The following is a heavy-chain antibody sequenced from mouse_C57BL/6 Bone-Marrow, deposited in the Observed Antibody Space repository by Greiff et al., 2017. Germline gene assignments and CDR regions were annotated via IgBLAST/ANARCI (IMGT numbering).Heavy chain of an antibody. D-gene: IGHD4-1*01. J-gene: IGHJ3*01. CDR3: TDWEGAY. CDR2: IDPENGDT. V-gene: IGHV14-4*01. CDR1: GFNIKDDY. Sequence: EVHLVESGAELVRPGASVKLSCTASGFNIKDDYMHWVKQRPEQGLEWIGWIDPENGDTEYASKFQGKATITADTSSNTAYLQLSSLTSEDTAVYYCTDWEGAYWGQGTLVTVSA.